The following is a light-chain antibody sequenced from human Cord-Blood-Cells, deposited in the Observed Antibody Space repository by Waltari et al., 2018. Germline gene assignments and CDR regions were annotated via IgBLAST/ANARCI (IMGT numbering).Light chain of an antibody. CDR2: VKN. Sequence: SSALTHDPAVSVALGPTVRITCQGDSRRSYYARWYQQKPGQAPVLFNDVKNNRPSGIPDRFSGSSSGNTASLTITGAQAEDEADYYCNSRDSSGNHVVFGGGTKLTVL. J-gene: IGLJ2*01. V-gene: IGLV3-19*01. CDR1: SRRSYY. CDR3: NSRDSSGNHVV.